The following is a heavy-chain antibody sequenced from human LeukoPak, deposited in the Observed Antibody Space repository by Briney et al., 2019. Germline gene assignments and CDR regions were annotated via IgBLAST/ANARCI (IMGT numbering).Heavy chain of an antibody. CDR2: INHSGST. Sequence: SETLSLTCAIYGGSFSGYYWSWIRQPPGKGLEWIGEINHSGSTNYNPSLKSRVTISVDTSKNQFSLKLSSVTAADTAVYYCARRRRIAAAGPPDYWGQGTLVTVSS. D-gene: IGHD6-13*01. V-gene: IGHV4-34*01. CDR1: GGSFSGYY. J-gene: IGHJ4*02. CDR3: ARRRRIAAAGPPDY.